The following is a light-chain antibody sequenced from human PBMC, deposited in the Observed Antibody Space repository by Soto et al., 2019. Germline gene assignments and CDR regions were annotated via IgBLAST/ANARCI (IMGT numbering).Light chain of an antibody. V-gene: IGKV3-15*01. Sequence: EVVMTQSPATLYVSPREIATLSCRASQSVSSNLAWYQQKPGQAPRLLIYGASTRATGIPARFSGSGSGTEFTLTISSLQSEDFAVYYCQQYNNWPPWTFGQGTKVEIK. J-gene: IGKJ1*01. CDR3: QQYNNWPPWT. CDR1: QSVSSN. CDR2: GAS.